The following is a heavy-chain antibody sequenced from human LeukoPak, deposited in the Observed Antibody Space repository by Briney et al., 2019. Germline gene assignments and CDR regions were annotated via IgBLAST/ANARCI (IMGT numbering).Heavy chain of an antibody. CDR2: ISYDGSNK. V-gene: IGHV3-30*18. CDR1: GFTFSNYG. J-gene: IGHJ4*02. Sequence: GRSLRLSCAASGFTFSNYGIHWVRQAPGKGLEWVAVISYDGSNKYYADSVKGRFTISRDNSKNTLYLQMNSLRAEDTAVYYCAKDGLTYYDFWSGYYYDYWGQGTLVTVSS. CDR3: AKDGLTYYDFWSGYYYDY. D-gene: IGHD3-3*01.